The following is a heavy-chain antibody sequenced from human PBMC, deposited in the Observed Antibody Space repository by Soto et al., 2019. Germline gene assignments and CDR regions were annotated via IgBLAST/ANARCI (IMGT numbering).Heavy chain of an antibody. CDR2: MNPNTGGT. Sequence: QVQLVQPGVEVRNPGASVKVSCKAAGYTFTSYDINWVRQATGQGLEWMGWMNPNTGGTGPIQKFQGRATMTRDTSINTAYLELSSLTVEDTAVYYCARSHMGTGVHFDSWGQGTLVTVSS. CDR1: GYTFTSYD. D-gene: IGHD7-27*01. CDR3: ARSHMGTGVHFDS. J-gene: IGHJ4*02. V-gene: IGHV1-8*01.